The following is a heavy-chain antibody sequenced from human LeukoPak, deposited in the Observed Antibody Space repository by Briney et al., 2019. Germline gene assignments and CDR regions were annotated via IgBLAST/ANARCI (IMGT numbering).Heavy chain of an antibody. Sequence: GGSLRLSCAASGFTFSSYAMSWVRQAPGKGLEWVSAISGSGGSTYYADSVKGRFTISRDNSKYTLYLQMNSLRAEDTAVYYCAKDPESYQLLSSNWFDPWGQGTLVTVSS. CDR3: AKDPESYQLLSSNWFDP. CDR2: ISGSGGST. D-gene: IGHD2-2*01. CDR1: GFTFSSYA. V-gene: IGHV3-23*01. J-gene: IGHJ5*02.